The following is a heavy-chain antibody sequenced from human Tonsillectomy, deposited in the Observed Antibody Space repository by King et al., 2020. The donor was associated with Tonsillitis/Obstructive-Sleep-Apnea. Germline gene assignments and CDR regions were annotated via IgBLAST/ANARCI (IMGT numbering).Heavy chain of an antibody. Sequence: VQLVQSGAEVKKPGSSVKVSCKASGGTFSSYAISWVRQAPGQGLEWMGGSIPIFCAANYAHKFQGRVTITADESTGTAYMVLGSLRSEDTAVYYWARLEGYCSSTNCYGVDYWGQGTLVTVSS. J-gene: IGHJ4*02. CDR2: SIPIFCAA. CDR1: GGTFSSYA. CDR3: ARLEGYCSSTNCYGVDY. D-gene: IGHD2-2*01. V-gene: IGHV1-69*01.